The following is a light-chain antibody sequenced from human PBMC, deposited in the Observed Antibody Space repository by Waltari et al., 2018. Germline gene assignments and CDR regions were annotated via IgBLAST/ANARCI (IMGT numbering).Light chain of an antibody. CDR3: QQYGSSPPFT. Sequence: EIVLSQSPGTRSLSPGDRATLSCRASQRVSSSYLAWYQPKPGQAPRLLIYGASSRATGIPHRFSGSGSGTEFTLTISRLEPEDCAVYYCQQYGSSPPFTFGPGTKVDLK. J-gene: IGKJ3*01. CDR1: QRVSSSY. V-gene: IGKV3-20*01. CDR2: GAS.